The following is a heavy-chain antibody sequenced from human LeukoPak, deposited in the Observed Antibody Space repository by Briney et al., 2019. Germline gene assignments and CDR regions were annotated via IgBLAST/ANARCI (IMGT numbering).Heavy chain of an antibody. V-gene: IGHV3-30-3*01. D-gene: IGHD5/OR15-5a*01. Sequence: GGSLRLSCAASGFTFSSFAMHWVRQAPGKGLEWVTVVSYNGSSKYYADSVKGRFTISRDNSKNTLSLQMNSLRAEDTAVYYCARDPNSVYDPNRQLFDYWGQGALVTVSS. CDR1: GFTFSSFA. CDR3: ARDPNSVYDPNRQLFDY. CDR2: VSYNGSSK. J-gene: IGHJ4*02.